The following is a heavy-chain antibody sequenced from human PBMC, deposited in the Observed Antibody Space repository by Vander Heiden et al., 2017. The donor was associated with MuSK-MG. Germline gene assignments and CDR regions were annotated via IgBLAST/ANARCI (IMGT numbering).Heavy chain of an antibody. V-gene: IGHV4-34*01. CDR2: INHSGST. Sequence: QVQLRQWGAGLLKPSETLSLTCAVYGGSFSGYYWSWIRQPPGKGLEWIGEINHSGSTNYNPPLKSRVTISLDTSKNQFSLKLSSVTAADTAVYYCARGSKEGDWFDPWGQGTLVTVSS. J-gene: IGHJ5*02. CDR3: ARGSKEGDWFDP. D-gene: IGHD1-26*01. CDR1: GGSFSGYY.